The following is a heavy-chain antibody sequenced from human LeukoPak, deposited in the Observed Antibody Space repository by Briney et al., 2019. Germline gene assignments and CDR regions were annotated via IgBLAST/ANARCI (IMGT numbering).Heavy chain of an antibody. Sequence: GGSLGLSCAASGFTFSSYWMSWDRQAPGKGLEWVANIKQDGSEKYYVDSVKGRFTISRDNGRSSLYLQMNSLRVGDTAVYYCVRGGVWGLSSNWLEAWGQGTLVTVSS. CDR1: GFTFSSYW. V-gene: IGHV3-7*04. D-gene: IGHD7-27*01. J-gene: IGHJ5*02. CDR2: IKQDGSEK. CDR3: VRGGVWGLSSNWLEA.